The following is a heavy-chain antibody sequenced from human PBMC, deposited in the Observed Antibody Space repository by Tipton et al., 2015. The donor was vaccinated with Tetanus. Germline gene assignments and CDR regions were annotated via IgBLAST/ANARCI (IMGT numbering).Heavy chain of an antibody. Sequence: TLSLTCTVSGGSFTSDDSYWSWIRKPPGKGLEWIGYINYSGSSYYSPSLKSRVSISVDGSNNQFSLDLNSVTAADTAVYYCARAHYDFGSSDSHYYGMDVWGQGTTVTVSS. D-gene: IGHD3-3*01. CDR3: ARAHYDFGSSDSHYYGMDV. CDR1: GGSFTSDDSY. J-gene: IGHJ6*02. CDR2: INYSGSS. V-gene: IGHV4-30-2*01.